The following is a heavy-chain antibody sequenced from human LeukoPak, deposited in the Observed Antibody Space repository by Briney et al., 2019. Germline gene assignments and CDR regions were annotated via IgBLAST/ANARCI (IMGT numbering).Heavy chain of an antibody. J-gene: IGHJ5*02. V-gene: IGHV4-4*07. CDR3: AREGYDFWSGYYPNWFDP. D-gene: IGHD3-3*01. CDR2: IYTSGST. Sequence: SETLSLTCTVSGGSISSYYWSWIRQPAGKGLEWIGRIYTSGSTNYNPSLKSRVTMSVDTSKNQFSLKLSSVTAADTAVYYCAREGYDFWSGYYPNWFDPWGQGTLVTVSS. CDR1: GGSISSYY.